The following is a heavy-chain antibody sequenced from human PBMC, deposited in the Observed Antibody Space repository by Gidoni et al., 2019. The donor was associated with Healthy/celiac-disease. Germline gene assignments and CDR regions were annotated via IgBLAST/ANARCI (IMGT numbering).Heavy chain of an antibody. V-gene: IGHV3-30-3*01. Sequence: QVQLVESGGGVVQPGRSLRLSCAASGFPFSSYAMHWVRQAPGKGLEWVAVISYDGSNKYYADSVKGRFTISRDNSKNTLYLQMNSLRAEDTAVYYCARDGKSSGWYYFDYWGQGTLVTVSS. CDR1: GFPFSSYA. CDR3: ARDGKSSGWYYFDY. D-gene: IGHD6-19*01. CDR2: ISYDGSNK. J-gene: IGHJ4*02.